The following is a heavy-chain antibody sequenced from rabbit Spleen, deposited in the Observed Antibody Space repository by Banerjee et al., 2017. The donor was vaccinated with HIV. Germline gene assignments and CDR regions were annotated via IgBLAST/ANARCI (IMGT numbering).Heavy chain of an antibody. CDR2: IDAGSGDNT. J-gene: IGHJ4*01. V-gene: IGHV1S45*01. Sequence: QEQLVESGGGLVKPGASLTLTCRASGFDLNSYYYMCWVRQAPGKGLEWITCIDAGSGDNTYYATWAKGRFTISKTSSTTVTLQMTSLTAADTATYFCTRDLNLWGPGTLATVS. CDR3: TRDLNL. CDR1: GFDLNSYYY.